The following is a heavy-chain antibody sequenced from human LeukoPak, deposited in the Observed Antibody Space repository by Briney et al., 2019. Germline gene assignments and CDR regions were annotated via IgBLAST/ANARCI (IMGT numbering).Heavy chain of an antibody. CDR3: ARDLGSSGSVDY. CDR2: IRYDGSYK. D-gene: IGHD6-13*01. CDR1: GFTFSSYG. J-gene: IGHJ4*02. V-gene: IGHV3-30*02. Sequence: GGSLRLSCTASGFTFSSYGMHWVRQAPGKGLEWVAFIRYDGSYKNYADSVKGRFTISRDNSQNTLYLQMNSLRAEDTAVYYCARDLGSSGSVDYWGQGTLVTVSS.